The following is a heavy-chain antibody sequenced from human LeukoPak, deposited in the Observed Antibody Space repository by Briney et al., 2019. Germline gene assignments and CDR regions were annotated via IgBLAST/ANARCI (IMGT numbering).Heavy chain of an antibody. Sequence: ASVKVSCKASGGTFSSYAISWVRQAPGQGLEWMGRIIPIFGTANYAQKFQGRVTITTDESTSTAYMELSSLRSEDTAVYYCARAVYYDSSGYLYWGQGTLVTVSS. CDR3: ARAVYYDSSGYLY. V-gene: IGHV1-69*05. CDR1: GGTFSSYA. D-gene: IGHD3-22*01. CDR2: IIPIFGTA. J-gene: IGHJ4*02.